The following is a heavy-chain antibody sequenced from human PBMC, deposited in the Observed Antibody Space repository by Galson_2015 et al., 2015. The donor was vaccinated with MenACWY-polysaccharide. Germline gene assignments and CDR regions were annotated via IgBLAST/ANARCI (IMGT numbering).Heavy chain of an antibody. CDR1: GYLFTSFA. J-gene: IGHJ6*02. CDR3: ARKDHGTGSMDV. Sequence: QSGAEVKKPGESLKISCTASGYLFTSFAIGWVRQMPGKGLEWLGISYPSDSDVKYNPSFQGQVTFSADRSTNTAYLQWSSLKASDSAMYYCARKDHGTGSMDVWGQGTTVTVSS. V-gene: IGHV5-51*01. CDR2: SYPSDSDV. D-gene: IGHD3-10*01.